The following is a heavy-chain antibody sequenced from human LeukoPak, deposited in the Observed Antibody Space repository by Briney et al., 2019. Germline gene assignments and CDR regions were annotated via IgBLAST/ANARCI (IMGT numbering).Heavy chain of an antibody. V-gene: IGHV4-39*07. D-gene: IGHD3-22*01. CDR3: ARWKKKWLQPDAFDI. J-gene: IGHJ3*02. CDR1: GGSISSTSYY. Sequence: PSETLSLTCTVSGGSISSTSYYWGWIRQPPGKGLEWIGSIYYSWDTYYNPSLKSRVTISVDTSKNQFSLKLSSVTAADTAVYYCARWKKKWLQPDAFDIWGQGTMVTVSS. CDR2: IYYSWDT.